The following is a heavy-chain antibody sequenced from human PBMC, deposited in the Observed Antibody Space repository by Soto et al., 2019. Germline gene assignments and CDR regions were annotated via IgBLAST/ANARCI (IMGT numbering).Heavy chain of an antibody. J-gene: IGHJ4*02. D-gene: IGHD3-22*01. CDR3: ARERVTMIVGFYYFDF. Sequence: GGSLRLSCAASGFTFSSYAMNWVRQAPGKGLEWVSVISGSGGSTHYSDSVKDRFTISRDTSKNTVYLQIDSLRAEDTAVYYCARERVTMIVGFYYFDFWGQGTLVTVS. CDR2: ISGSGGST. CDR1: GFTFSSYA. V-gene: IGHV3-23*01.